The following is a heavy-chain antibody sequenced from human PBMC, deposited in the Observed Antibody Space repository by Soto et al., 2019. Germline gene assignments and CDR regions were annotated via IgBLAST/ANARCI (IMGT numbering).Heavy chain of an antibody. CDR2: IIPIFGTT. D-gene: IGHD2-2*01. CDR3: AREVPYCSSTSCYGPNYYYYYGMDV. CDR1: GGTFSSYA. J-gene: IGHJ6*02. V-gene: IGHV1-69*06. Sequence: WASVKVYCKASGGTFSSYAISWVRQAPGQGLEWMGGIIPIFGTTNYAQKFQGRVTITADKSTSTAYMELSSLRSEDTAVYYCAREVPYCSSTSCYGPNYYYYYGMDVWGQGTTVTVSS.